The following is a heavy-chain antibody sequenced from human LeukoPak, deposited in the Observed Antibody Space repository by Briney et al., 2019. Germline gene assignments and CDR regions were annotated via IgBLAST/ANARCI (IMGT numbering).Heavy chain of an antibody. CDR1: GFTFSRYW. Sequence: GGSLRLSCAASGFTFSRYWMSWVRQAPGKGLERVANIKTDGSAQNYLESVKGRFTISRDNAKNSLFLQMNSLRAEDTAVYYCARDAQDTAMDYGMDVWGQGTTVTVSS. V-gene: IGHV3-7*03. CDR3: ARDAQDTAMDYGMDV. D-gene: IGHD5-18*01. J-gene: IGHJ6*02. CDR2: IKTDGSAQ.